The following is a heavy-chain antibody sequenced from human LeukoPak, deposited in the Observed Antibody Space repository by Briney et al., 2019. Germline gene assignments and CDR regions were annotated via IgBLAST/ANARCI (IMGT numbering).Heavy chain of an antibody. V-gene: IGHV3-23*01. CDR2: ISGSGRDS. CDR3: AKARDYFGVDTIDS. D-gene: IGHD3-3*01. CDR1: GFTFSAYS. Sequence: QTGGSLRLSCAASGFTFSAYSMNWVRQAPGKGLEWVSSISGSGRDSYYADSVKGRFTISRDNSKNSVFLQMNSLRAEDTAVFYCAKARDYFGVDTIDSWGQGTLVTVSS. J-gene: IGHJ4*02.